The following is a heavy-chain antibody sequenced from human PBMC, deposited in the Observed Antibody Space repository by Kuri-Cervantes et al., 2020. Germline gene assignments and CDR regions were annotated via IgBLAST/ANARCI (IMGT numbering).Heavy chain of an antibody. CDR1: GGSISSYY. V-gene: IGHV4-59*12. D-gene: IGHD6-13*01. Sequence: ESLKISCTVSGGSISSYYWSWIRQPPGKGLEWIGYIYYSGSTNYNPSLKSRVTISVDMSKNQFSLKLSSVTAADTAVYYCARVSLAAADSDYWGQGTLVTVSS. J-gene: IGHJ4*02. CDR3: ARVSLAAADSDY. CDR2: IYYSGST.